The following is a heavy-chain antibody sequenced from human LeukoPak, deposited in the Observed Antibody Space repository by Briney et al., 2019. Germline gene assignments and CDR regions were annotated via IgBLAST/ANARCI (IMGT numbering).Heavy chain of an antibody. CDR1: GFTFSSYE. Sequence: PGGPLRLSCAASGFTFSSYEMNWVRQAPGKGLEWVSYISSSGSTIYYADSVKGRFTISRDNAKNSLYLQMNSLRAEDTAVYYCAREGVVVVAAAYFDYWGQGTLVTVSS. CDR2: ISSSGSTI. V-gene: IGHV3-48*03. J-gene: IGHJ4*02. CDR3: AREGVVVVAAAYFDY. D-gene: IGHD2-15*01.